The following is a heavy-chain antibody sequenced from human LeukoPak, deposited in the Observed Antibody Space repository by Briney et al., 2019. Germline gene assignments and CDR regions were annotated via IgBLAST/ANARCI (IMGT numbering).Heavy chain of an antibody. J-gene: IGHJ4*02. CDR3: ARTATDTGEFDY. V-gene: IGHV3-21*01. D-gene: IGHD6-13*01. CDR1: GFTFSSYS. CDR2: ISSSSSSI. Sequence: GGSLRLSCAASGFTFSSYSMNWVRQAPGKGLECVSSISSSSSSIYYADSVKGRFTTSRDDAKNSLYLQMNSLRAEDTAVYYCARTATDTGEFDYWGQGTLVTVSS.